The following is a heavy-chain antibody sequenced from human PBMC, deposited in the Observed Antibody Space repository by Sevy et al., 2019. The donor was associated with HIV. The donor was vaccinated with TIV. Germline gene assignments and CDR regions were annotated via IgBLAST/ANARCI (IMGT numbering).Heavy chain of an antibody. Sequence: SETLSLTCTVSGGSISSYYWSWIRQPPGKGLEWIGYIYYSGSTNYNPSLKSRVTISVDTSKNQFSLKLSSVTAADTAVYYCASFTPSPYGSGNPYSKTQSIAVAGAFDYWGQGTLVTVSS. CDR2: IYYSGST. CDR1: GGSISSYY. J-gene: IGHJ4*02. CDR3: ASFTPSPYGSGNPYSKTQSIAVAGAFDY. D-gene: IGHD6-19*01. V-gene: IGHV4-59*01.